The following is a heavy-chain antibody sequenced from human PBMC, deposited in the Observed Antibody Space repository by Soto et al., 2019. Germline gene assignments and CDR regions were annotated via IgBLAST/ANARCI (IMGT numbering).Heavy chain of an antibody. CDR3: AKDLDRFSNRIPIFDY. CDR1: GFTFSSYG. J-gene: IGHJ4*02. Sequence: EGSLRLSCAASGFTFSSYGMHWVRQAPGKGLEWVAVISYDGSNKYYADSVKGRFTISRDNSKNTLYLQMNSLRAEDTAVYYCAKDLDRFSNRIPIFDYWGQGTLVTVAS. CDR2: ISYDGSNK. V-gene: IGHV3-30*18. D-gene: IGHD3-10*01.